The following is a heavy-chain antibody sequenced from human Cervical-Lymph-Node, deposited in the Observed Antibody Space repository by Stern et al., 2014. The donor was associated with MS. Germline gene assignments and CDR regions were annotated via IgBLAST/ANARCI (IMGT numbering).Heavy chain of an antibody. CDR1: GYSFTSYF. Sequence: QMQLVQSGAEMKKPGASVKVSCMASGYSFTSYFIIWVRQAPGQGLEWMGIINPSAGNTNYALKFQGRVVMTSDSSTGTVYLELSSLRSEDTAVYYCARDEGADYWGQGTLVTVSS. CDR2: INPSAGNT. V-gene: IGHV1-46*01. J-gene: IGHJ4*02. CDR3: ARDEGADY.